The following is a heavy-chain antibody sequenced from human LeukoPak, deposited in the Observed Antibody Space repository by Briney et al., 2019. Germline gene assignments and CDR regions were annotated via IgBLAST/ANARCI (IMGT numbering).Heavy chain of an antibody. D-gene: IGHD2-21*01. CDR1: GFIFTNYA. CDR2: IGANDNNT. J-gene: IGHJ4*02. CDR3: AKSRASRGGDLNY. Sequence: GGSLRLSCAASGFIFTNYAMNWVRQAPGKGLEWVSTIGANDNNTYYADSVKGRFPISRDNSKSTLYLQMSSLRAEDTAVYYCAKSRASRGGDLNYWGQGTLVTVSS. V-gene: IGHV3-23*01.